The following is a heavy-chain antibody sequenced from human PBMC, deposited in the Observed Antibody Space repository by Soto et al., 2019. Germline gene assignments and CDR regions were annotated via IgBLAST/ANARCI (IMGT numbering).Heavy chain of an antibody. V-gene: IGHV3-74*01. J-gene: IGHJ3*01. CDR1: GFTFSSYA. D-gene: IGHD2-15*01. CDR2: IQNDASLT. Sequence: PGGSLRLSCAASGFTFSSYAMSWVRQVPGKGLLWVSHIQNDASLTTYADSVKGRFIISRDNAKNTLYLQMNGLRVEDTAVYFCVRGQRGGFDLWGQGTMVTVSS. CDR3: VRGQRGGFDL.